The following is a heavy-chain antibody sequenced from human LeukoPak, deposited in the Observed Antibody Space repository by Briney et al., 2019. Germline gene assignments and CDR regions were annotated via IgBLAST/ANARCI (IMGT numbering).Heavy chain of an antibody. CDR1: GYTFTNYA. V-gene: IGHV1-3*03. CDR2: INAANGHT. Sequence: ASVKVSCKASGYTFTNYAIHWVRQAPGQRFEWMGWINAANGHTKYSQEFQDRITITRDTFATTAYMELSNLRSEDMALYYCARGRGPPNSNRDFYYYYYMDVWGTGTTVTVSS. J-gene: IGHJ6*03. D-gene: IGHD6-13*01. CDR3: ARGRGPPNSNRDFYYYYYMDV.